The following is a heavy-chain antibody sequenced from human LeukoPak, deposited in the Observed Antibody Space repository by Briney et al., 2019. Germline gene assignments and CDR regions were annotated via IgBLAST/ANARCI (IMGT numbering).Heavy chain of an antibody. CDR1: GGSFSGYY. D-gene: IGHD3-3*01. V-gene: IGHV4-34*01. CDR3: ARGRVTIFGVVIPRGRAFDI. Sequence: SSETLSLTCAVYGGSFSGYYWSWIRQPPGKGLEWIGEINHSGSTNYNPSLKSRVTISVDTSKNQFSLKLSSVTAADTAVYYCARGRVTIFGVVIPRGRAFDIWGQGTMVTVSS. J-gene: IGHJ3*02. CDR2: INHSGST.